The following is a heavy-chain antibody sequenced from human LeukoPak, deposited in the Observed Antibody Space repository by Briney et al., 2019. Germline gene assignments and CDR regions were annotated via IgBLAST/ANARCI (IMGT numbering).Heavy chain of an antibody. CDR1: GRSISSYN. CDR2: IYYSGST. D-gene: IGHD3-10*01. Sequence: SETLSLTCTVSGRSISSYNWSWIPQPPGKGLEWSGYIYYSGSTNYNPSLKSRVTISVDTSKNQFSLQLSSVPAADTAVYYCARDRVLLWFGEPDYYYYYGMDVWGQGTTVTVSS. J-gene: IGHJ6*02. CDR3: ARDRVLLWFGEPDYYYYYGMDV. V-gene: IGHV4-59*01.